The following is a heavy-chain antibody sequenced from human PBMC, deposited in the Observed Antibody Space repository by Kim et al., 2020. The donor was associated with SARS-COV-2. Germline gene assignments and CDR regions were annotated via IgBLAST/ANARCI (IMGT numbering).Heavy chain of an antibody. CDR2: IKPDGSDK. V-gene: IGHV3-7*03. Sequence: GGSLRLSCAASGFTFSSYWMSWVRQAPGKGLEWVAMIKPDGSDKYYVDSVKGRFTISRDNAKNSLYLQMNSLRAEDTALYYCAKTSRGGGNNDYWGQGTLVTVSS. J-gene: IGHJ4*02. CDR1: GFTFSSYW. D-gene: IGHD2-15*01. CDR3: AKTSRGGGNNDY.